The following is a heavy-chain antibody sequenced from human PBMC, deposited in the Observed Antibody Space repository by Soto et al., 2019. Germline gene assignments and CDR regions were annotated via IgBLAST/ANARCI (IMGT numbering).Heavy chain of an antibody. V-gene: IGHV3-11*01. CDR3: ARDFSKTTVGVVDS. J-gene: IGHJ4*02. Sequence: ESGGGLVKPGQSLSLSCATSGFTFSDYYMAWIRQAPGKGLEWIGYINNGGDIVHYSDAMKGRFRISRDNTKRSLYLQMTSLRAEDTAIYYCARDFSKTTVGVVDSWGQGALVTVSS. D-gene: IGHD3-16*01. CDR2: INNGGDIV. CDR1: GFTFSDYY.